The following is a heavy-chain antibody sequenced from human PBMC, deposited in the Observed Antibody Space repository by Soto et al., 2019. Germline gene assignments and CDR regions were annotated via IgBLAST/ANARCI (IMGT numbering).Heavy chain of an antibody. CDR1: GFTFDDYT. J-gene: IGHJ6*02. CDR3: AKDINSNYPTSPDGMDV. V-gene: IGHV3-43*01. D-gene: IGHD4-4*01. CDR2: ISWDGGST. Sequence: GGSLRLSCAASGFTFDDYTMHWVRQAPWKGLEWVSLISWDGGSTYYADSVKGRFTISRDNSKNSLYLQMNSLRTEDTALYYCAKDINSNYPTSPDGMDVWGQGTTVTVSS.